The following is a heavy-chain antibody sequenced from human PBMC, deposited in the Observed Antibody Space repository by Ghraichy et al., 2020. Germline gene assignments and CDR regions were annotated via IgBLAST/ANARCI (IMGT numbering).Heavy chain of an antibody. CDR2: IIPILGIA. CDR3: ARAYCGGDCRRNDFDY. Sequence: LAWMGKIIPILGIANYAQKFQGRVTITADKSTSTAYMELSSLRSEDTAVYYCARAYCGGDCRRNDFDYWGHETLVTLS. D-gene: IGHD2-21*02. V-gene: IGHV1-69*04. J-gene: IGHJ4*01.